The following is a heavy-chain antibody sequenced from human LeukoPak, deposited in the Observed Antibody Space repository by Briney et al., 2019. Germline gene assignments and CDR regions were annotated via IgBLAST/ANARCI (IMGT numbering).Heavy chain of an antibody. CDR1: GFSFGDYW. CDR2: IKQDGSEK. V-gene: IGHV3-7*03. J-gene: IGHJ4*02. D-gene: IGHD2-21*02. CDR3: ARETCGGDCYFDY. Sequence: PGGSLRLSCAASGFSFGDYWMSWLRQAPGKGLEWVANIKQDGSEKYYVDSVKGRFTISRDNAKNSLYLQMNSLRAEDTALYYCARETCGGDCYFDYWGQGTLVTVSS.